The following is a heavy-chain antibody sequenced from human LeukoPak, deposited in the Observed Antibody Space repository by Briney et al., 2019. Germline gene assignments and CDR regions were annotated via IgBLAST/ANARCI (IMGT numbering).Heavy chain of an antibody. D-gene: IGHD3-10*01. CDR3: ALGGFGETSPFDY. Sequence: GASVKVSCKASGGTFSSYAISWVRQALGQGLEWMGGIIPIFGTANYAQKFQGRVTITADESTSTAYMELSSLRSEDTAVYYCALGGFGETSPFDYWGQGTLVTVSS. CDR1: GGTFSSYA. J-gene: IGHJ4*02. V-gene: IGHV1-69*13. CDR2: IIPIFGTA.